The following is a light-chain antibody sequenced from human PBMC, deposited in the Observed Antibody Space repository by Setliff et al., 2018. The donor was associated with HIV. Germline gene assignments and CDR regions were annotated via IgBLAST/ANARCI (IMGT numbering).Light chain of an antibody. CDR3: CSYAGSPYV. J-gene: IGLJ1*01. Sequence: QSVLTQPRSVSGSTGQSVTFSCTGSSSDVGGYNFVSWYQQHPDKAPRLIIYDVDKRPSGVPERFSGSKSGDTASLTISDLQAEDGADYYCCSYAGSPYVVGSGTK. CDR1: SSDVGGYNF. V-gene: IGLV2-11*01. CDR2: DVD.